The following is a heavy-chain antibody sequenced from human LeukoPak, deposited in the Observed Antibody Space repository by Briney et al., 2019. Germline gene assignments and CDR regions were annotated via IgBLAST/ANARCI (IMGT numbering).Heavy chain of an antibody. J-gene: IGHJ4*02. CDR3: ARVLFLEGAEWGFDY. CDR1: GGSISSYY. V-gene: IGHV4-4*07. CDR2: IYTSGST. Sequence: SETLSLTCTVSGGSISSYYWSWIRQPAGKGLEWIGRIYTSGSTNYNPSLKSRVTMSVDTSKNQFSLKLSSVTAADTAVYYCARVLFLEGAEWGFDYWGQGTLVTVSS. D-gene: IGHD3-3*01.